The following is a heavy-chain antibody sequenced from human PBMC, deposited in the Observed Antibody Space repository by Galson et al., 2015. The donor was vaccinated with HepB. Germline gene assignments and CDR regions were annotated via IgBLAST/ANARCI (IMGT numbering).Heavy chain of an antibody. D-gene: IGHD2-15*01. CDR1: GYTFSTYS. CDR2: ISPYNRDT. V-gene: IGHV1-18*01. J-gene: IGHJ5*02. Sequence: SVKVSCKASGYTFSTYSITWVRQASGQGLEWMGWISPYNRDTEYARKFQGRVTMTTDTFTSTAYMELRSLRSDDTALYYCARGALVGVVGGSQNTGFAPWGQGTLVTVSS. CDR3: ARGALVGVVGGSQNTGFAP.